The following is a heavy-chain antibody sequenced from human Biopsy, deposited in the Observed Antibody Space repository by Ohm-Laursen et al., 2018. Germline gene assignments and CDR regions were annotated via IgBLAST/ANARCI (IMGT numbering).Heavy chain of an antibody. D-gene: IGHD2-15*01. CDR2: SRNKANSYTS. Sequence: SLRLSCTASGFTFSDHYTEWVRQAPGKGLEWVGRSRNKANSYTSVYAASVKGRFTISRDESETSMFLQMSGLKTEDAAVYYCARMFARPGACSGGTCYPGDDYWGQGTLVTVSS. V-gene: IGHV3-72*01. J-gene: IGHJ4*02. CDR3: ARMFARPGACSGGTCYPGDDY. CDR1: GFTFSDHY.